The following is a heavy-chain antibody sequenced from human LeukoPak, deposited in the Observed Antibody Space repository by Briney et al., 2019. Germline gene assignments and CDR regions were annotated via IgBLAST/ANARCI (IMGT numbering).Heavy chain of an antibody. D-gene: IGHD6-19*01. V-gene: IGHV1-8*03. CDR1: GYTFSSYD. Sequence: GASVKVSYKASGYTFSSYDINWVRQATGQGLEWMGWMNPNSGDRGYAQKFQGRVTITRNTSISTAYMELSSLRSEDTAVYYCARNSGWYGVSWGQGTLVTVSS. CDR3: ARNSGWYGVS. J-gene: IGHJ4*02. CDR2: MNPNSGDR.